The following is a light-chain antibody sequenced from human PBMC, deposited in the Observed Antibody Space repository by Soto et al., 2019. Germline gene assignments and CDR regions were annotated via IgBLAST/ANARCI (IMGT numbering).Light chain of an antibody. V-gene: IGLV2-23*02. CDR2: EVS. CDR3: CSYAGSSTSV. CDR1: SSDVGSYNL. J-gene: IGLJ2*01. Sequence: QSVLTQPASVSGSHGQSITISCTGTSSDVGSYNLVSWYQQHPGKAPKLMIYEVSKRPSGVSNRFSGSKSGNTASLSISGLQAEDEADYYCCSYAGSSTSVFGGGTKLTVL.